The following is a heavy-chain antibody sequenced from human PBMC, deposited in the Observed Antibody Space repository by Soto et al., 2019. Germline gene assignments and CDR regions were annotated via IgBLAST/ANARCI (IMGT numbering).Heavy chain of an antibody. CDR1: GFTFSSYA. J-gene: IGHJ3*02. CDR2: ISGSGGST. Sequence: GGSLRLSCVASGFTFSSYAMSWVRQAPGKGLEWVSAISGSGGSTYYADSVKGRFTISRDNSKNTLYLQMNSLRAEDTAVYYCAKVPLVRGWYGNAFDIWGQGTMVNV. CDR3: AKVPLVRGWYGNAFDI. V-gene: IGHV3-23*01. D-gene: IGHD6-19*01.